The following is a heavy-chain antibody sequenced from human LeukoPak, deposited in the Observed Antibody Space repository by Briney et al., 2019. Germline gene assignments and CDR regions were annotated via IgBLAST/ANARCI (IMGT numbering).Heavy chain of an antibody. Sequence: GGSLRLSCEASGFTFGGSDIHWVRQASGKGLEWVGRITTKASNYATAYGASVKGRFTISRDDSENTAYLQMSSLKTEDTAVYYCTTYRSGHYWGQGTLVTVSS. CDR2: ITTKASNYAT. J-gene: IGHJ4*02. D-gene: IGHD6-19*01. V-gene: IGHV3-73*01. CDR1: GFTFGGSD. CDR3: TTYRSGHY.